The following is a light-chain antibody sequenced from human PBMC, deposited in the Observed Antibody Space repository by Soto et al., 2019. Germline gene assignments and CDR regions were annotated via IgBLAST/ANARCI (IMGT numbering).Light chain of an antibody. J-gene: IGLJ1*01. CDR3: CSYAGSSPLFV. Sequence: QSVLTQPPSASGTPGQRVTISCSGSSSNIGSNTVNWYQQLPGTAPKLLIYSNNQRPSGVSNRFSGSKSGNTASLTISGLQAEDEADYYCCSYAGSSPLFVFGTGTKVTVL. V-gene: IGLV1-44*01. CDR1: SSNIGSNT. CDR2: SNN.